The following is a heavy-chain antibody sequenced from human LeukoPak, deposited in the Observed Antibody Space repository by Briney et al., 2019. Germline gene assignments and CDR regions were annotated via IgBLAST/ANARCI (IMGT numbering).Heavy chain of an antibody. V-gene: IGHV3-23*01. CDR3: AKAAVYSNGWYPD. D-gene: IGHD6-19*01. J-gene: IGHJ4*02. CDR1: GFTFSSYW. CDR2: LSARGDST. Sequence: GGSLRLSCAASGFTFSSYWMSWVRQAPGRGLEWVSGLSARGDSTYYADSVKGRFTISRDNSKNTLYLQMNSLRAEDTAVYYCAKAAVYSNGWYPDWGQGTLVTVSS.